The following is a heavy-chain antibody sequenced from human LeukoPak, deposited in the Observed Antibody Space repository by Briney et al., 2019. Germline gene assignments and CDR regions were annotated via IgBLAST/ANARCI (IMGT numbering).Heavy chain of an antibody. CDR2: ISGSGGST. V-gene: IGHV3-23*01. D-gene: IGHD3-10*01. J-gene: IGHJ4*02. CDR3: AKHYYGSGSYPGPFDY. Sequence: GGSLRLSCAASGFTFSSYAMSWVRQAPGKGPEWVSAISGSGGSTYYADSVKGRYTISRDNSKNTLYLQMNSLRAEDTAVYYCAKHYYGSGSYPGPFDYWGQGTLVTVSS. CDR1: GFTFSSYA.